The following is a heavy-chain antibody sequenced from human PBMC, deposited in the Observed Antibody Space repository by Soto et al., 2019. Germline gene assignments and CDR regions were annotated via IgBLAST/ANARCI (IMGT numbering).Heavy chain of an antibody. CDR3: TKVKDYGEGDFFYFSDA. D-gene: IGHD4-17*01. Sequence: EVQLVESGGGVVRPGGSLRLSCAASGFRFEDQGMNWVRQGPGKGLEWVAGINSKGDNSGYADSVKGRFTISRDNAQKSLFLQMDGLRAEDTALYYCTKVKDYGEGDFFYFSDAWGKGTTVTVSS. J-gene: IGHJ6*03. CDR2: INSKGDNS. CDR1: GFRFEDQG. V-gene: IGHV3-20*04.